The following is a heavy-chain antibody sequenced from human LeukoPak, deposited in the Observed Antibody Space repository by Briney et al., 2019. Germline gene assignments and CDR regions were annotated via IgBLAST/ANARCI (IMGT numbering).Heavy chain of an antibody. CDR1: GGSFSGYY. J-gene: IGHJ5*02. Sequence: SETLSLTCAVYGGSFSGYYWSWIRQPPGKGLEWIGEINHSGSTNYNPSLKSRVTISVDTSKNQFSLKLSSVTAADTAVYYCARDVLLWFGEGDPWGQGTLVTVSS. CDR2: INHSGST. V-gene: IGHV4-34*01. D-gene: IGHD3-10*01. CDR3: ARDVLLWFGEGDP.